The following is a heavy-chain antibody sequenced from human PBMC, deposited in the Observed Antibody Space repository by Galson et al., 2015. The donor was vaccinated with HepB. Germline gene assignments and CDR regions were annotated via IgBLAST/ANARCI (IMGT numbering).Heavy chain of an antibody. D-gene: IGHD6-13*01. CDR2: IWYDGSNK. CDR1: GFTFSSYG. J-gene: IGHJ4*02. CDR3: ARGHPYTSSWYLDY. V-gene: IGHV3-33*01. Sequence: SLRLSCAASGFTFSSYGIHWVRQAPGKGLEWAAVIWYDGSNKYYADSVKGRFTISRDNSKNMLYLQMNSLRAEDTAVYYCARGHPYTSSWYLDYWGQGTLVTVSS.